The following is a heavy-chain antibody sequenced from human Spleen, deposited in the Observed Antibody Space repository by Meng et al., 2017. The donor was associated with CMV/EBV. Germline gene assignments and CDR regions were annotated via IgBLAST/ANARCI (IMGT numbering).Heavy chain of an antibody. J-gene: IGHJ4*02. D-gene: IGHD2-21*01. CDR2: INHSGST. V-gene: IGHV4-34*01. CDR1: GGSFSGYY. CDR3: ARGCGGDCYDFDY. Sequence: CAVSGGSFSGYYWSWIRQAPGKGLEWIGEINHSGSTDYNPSLKSRVTISVDTSKNQFSLKLNSVTAADTAVYYCARGCGGDCYDFDYWGQGTLVTVSS.